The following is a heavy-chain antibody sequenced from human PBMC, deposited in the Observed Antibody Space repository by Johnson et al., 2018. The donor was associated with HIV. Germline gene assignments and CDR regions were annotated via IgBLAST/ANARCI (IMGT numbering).Heavy chain of an antibody. CDR3: ARDRGRQLKLGAFDI. CDR2: INEDGSDK. V-gene: IGHV3-7*01. CDR1: GFSFSAYW. D-gene: IGHD6-13*01. J-gene: IGHJ3*02. Sequence: VQLVESGGGLVQPGGSLRLSCAASGFSFSAYWMAWVRQGPGKALEWVANINEDGSDKFYVDSAKGRFTISRDNARKSLFLQMNSLRAEDTAVYFCARDRGRQLKLGAFDIWGQGTMVTVSS.